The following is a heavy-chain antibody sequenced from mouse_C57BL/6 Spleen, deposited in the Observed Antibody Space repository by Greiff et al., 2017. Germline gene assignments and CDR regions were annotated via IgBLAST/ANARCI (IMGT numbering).Heavy chain of an antibody. CDR3: ARYQCSSRVDL. D-gene: IGHD1-1*01. CDR2: INPYNGGT. Sequence: VQLQQSGPVLVKPGASVKMSCKASGYTFTDYYMNWVKQSHGKSLEWIGVINPYNGGTSYNQKFKGTATLTVDQSSSTAYMELNSLTSADSAVYYCARYQCSSRVDLWGQGTTRTGSS. J-gene: IGHJ2*01. V-gene: IGHV1-19*01. CDR1: GYTFTDYY.